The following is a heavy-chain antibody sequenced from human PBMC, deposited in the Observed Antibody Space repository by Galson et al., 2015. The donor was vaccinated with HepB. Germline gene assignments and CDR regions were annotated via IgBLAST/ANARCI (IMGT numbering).Heavy chain of an antibody. CDR3: ARAVHHPGYYYGSGDSDY. J-gene: IGHJ4*02. V-gene: IGHV1-2*06. CDR1: GYTFTGYY. CDR2: INPNSGGT. D-gene: IGHD3-10*01. Sequence: SVKVSCKASGYTFTGYYMHWVRQAPGQGLEWMGRINPNSGGTNYAQKFQGRVTMTRDTSISTAYMELSRLRSDDTAVYYCARAVHHPGYYYGSGDSDYWGQGTLVTVSS.